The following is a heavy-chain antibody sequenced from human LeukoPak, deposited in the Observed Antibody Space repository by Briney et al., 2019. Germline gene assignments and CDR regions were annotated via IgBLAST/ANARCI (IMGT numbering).Heavy chain of an antibody. J-gene: IGHJ4*02. CDR2: ISAYNGNT. CDR1: GYTFTSYG. Sequence: ASVKLSCKASGYTFTSYGISWVPRASGQALEWMGWISAYNGNTNYAQKLQGRVTMTTDTSTSTAYMELRSLRSDDTAVYYCARDDIVVVPAAMGFDYWGQGTLVTVSS. CDR3: ARDDIVVVPAAMGFDY. V-gene: IGHV1-18*04. D-gene: IGHD2-2*01.